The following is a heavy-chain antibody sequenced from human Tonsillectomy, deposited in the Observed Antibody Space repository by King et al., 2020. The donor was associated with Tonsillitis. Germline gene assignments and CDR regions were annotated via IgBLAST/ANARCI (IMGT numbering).Heavy chain of an antibody. CDR3: ARHTSGIPSPFDF. Sequence: VQLVQSGAEVKKPGASLKISCKGSGYSFTSNWIGWVRQMPGKGLEWMGLIYPDDSDTRYSPSFQGQVTISADKPIRTAYLQWSSLKASDTAIYFCARHTSGIPSPFDFWGQGTLVTVSS. J-gene: IGHJ4*02. CDR2: IYPDDSDT. D-gene: IGHD3-10*01. CDR1: GYSFTSNW. V-gene: IGHV5-51*04.